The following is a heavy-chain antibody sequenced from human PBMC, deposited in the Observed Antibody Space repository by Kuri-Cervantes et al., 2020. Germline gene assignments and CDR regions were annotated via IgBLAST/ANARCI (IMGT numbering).Heavy chain of an antibody. V-gene: IGHV4-59*01. CDR1: GGSISSYY. CDR2: IYYSGST. D-gene: IGHD5-18*01. J-gene: IGHJ6*02. CDR3: ASQAIQLWLRDDYYYYGMDV. Sequence: GSLRLSCTVSGGSISSYYWSWIRQPPGKGLEWIGYIYYSGSTNYNPSLKSRVTISVDTSKNQFSLKLSSVTAADTAVYYCASQAIQLWLRDDYYYYGMDVWGQGTTVTVSS.